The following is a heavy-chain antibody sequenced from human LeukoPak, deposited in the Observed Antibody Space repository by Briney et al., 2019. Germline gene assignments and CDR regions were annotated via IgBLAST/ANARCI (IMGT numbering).Heavy chain of an antibody. J-gene: IGHJ4*02. V-gene: IGHV3-48*01. Sequence: GGSLRLSCAACRLTFSDYAMNWVRQAPGKGLEWVSYVSPSGSPKYYADSVNGRFTISRDNARNSLYLQMNSLRAEDTAVYYCVSWDGSGNWGQGTLVTVSS. CDR2: VSPSGSPK. CDR1: RLTFSDYA. CDR3: VSWDGSGN. D-gene: IGHD3-10*01.